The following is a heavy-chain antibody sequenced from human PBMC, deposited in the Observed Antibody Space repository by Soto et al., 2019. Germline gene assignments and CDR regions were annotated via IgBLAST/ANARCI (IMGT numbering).Heavy chain of an antibody. CDR1: GFPFSSYA. D-gene: IGHD4-4*01. Sequence: EVQLLESGGGLVQPGGSLRLSCAVSGFPFSSYAMRWVRQAPGMGLEWVSGISTSGGSTYYADSVKGRFTISRDNSKNTLYLQMNSLRAEDTAVYYCAKVLGYSNYVYYYYSMDVWGKGTTVTVSS. J-gene: IGHJ6*03. V-gene: IGHV3-23*01. CDR2: ISTSGGST. CDR3: AKVLGYSNYVYYYYSMDV.